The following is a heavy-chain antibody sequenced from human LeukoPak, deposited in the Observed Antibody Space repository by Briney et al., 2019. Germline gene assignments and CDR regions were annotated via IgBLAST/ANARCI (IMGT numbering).Heavy chain of an antibody. CDR1: GDSVTSSY. Sequence: SETLSLTCSVSGDSVTSSYLSWIRQPSGKGLEWIGYISYTADSNYNPSLKSRVTISTDTSKNQFSLKLSSVTATDTAVYYCATSSHSGSYRAHWGQGTLVTVSS. V-gene: IGHV4-59*08. J-gene: IGHJ4*02. D-gene: IGHD3-10*01. CDR3: ATSSHSGSYRAH. CDR2: ISYTADS.